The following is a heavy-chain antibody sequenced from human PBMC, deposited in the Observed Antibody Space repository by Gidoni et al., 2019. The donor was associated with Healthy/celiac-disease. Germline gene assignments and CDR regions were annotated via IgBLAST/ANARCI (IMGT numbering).Heavy chain of an antibody. CDR2: ISGSGGST. V-gene: IGHV3-23*01. Sequence: VQLLESGGGLVQPGGSLRLSCAASGFTFSRYAMSWARLAPRKGLGWVSAISGSGGSTYYAGSVKGRFTISRDNSKNTLYLQMNSLRVEDTAVYYCAKDRRYSSGWHSAFDYWGQGTLVTVSS. D-gene: IGHD6-19*01. J-gene: IGHJ4*02. CDR1: GFTFSRYA. CDR3: AKDRRYSSGWHSAFDY.